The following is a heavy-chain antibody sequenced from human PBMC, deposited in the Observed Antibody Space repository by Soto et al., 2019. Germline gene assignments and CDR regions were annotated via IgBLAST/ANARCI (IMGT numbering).Heavy chain of an antibody. CDR1: GGTFSSYA. J-gene: IGHJ6*02. CDR2: IIPIFGTA. CDR3: ATPQRGATQPYSYYYGMDV. D-gene: IGHD1-26*01. Sequence: QVQLVQSGAEVKKPGSSVKVSCKASGGTFSSYAISWVRQAPGQGLEWMGGIIPIFGTANYAQKFQGSVTITADESTSTAYMALSSLRSDDTAVSHCATPQRGATQPYSYYYGMDVWGQGTTVTLSS. V-gene: IGHV1-69*01.